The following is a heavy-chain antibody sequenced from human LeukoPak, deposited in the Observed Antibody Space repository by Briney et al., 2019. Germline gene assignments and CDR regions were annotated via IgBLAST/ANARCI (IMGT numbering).Heavy chain of an antibody. CDR3: ARGDYGTLTGLYYYGMDV. J-gene: IGHJ6*02. V-gene: IGHV4-39*01. D-gene: IGHD3-9*01. Sequence: NPSETLSLTCTVSGDSLSSSNYYWGWIRQPPGKGLAWIGSFFYSGSTYYNPSLKSRVTISVDMSKKQFSLKLSSGTAADTAVYYCARGDYGTLTGLYYYGMDVWGQGTTVTVSS. CDR1: GDSLSSSNYY. CDR2: FFYSGST.